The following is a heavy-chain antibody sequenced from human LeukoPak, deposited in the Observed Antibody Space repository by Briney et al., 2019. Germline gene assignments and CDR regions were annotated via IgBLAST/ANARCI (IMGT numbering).Heavy chain of an antibody. CDR3: ASPSDSYDTSGYYY. CDR2: ISRTGGDI. Sequence: PGESLRLSCVGSPTFPFSDYSMNWVRQAPGKGLEWVSSISRTGGDIYYADSVKGRFTISRDNAKSSLYLRMETLRVEDTAVYYCASPSDSYDTSGYYYWGQGTLVTVSS. D-gene: IGHD3-22*01. J-gene: IGHJ4*02. V-gene: IGHV3-21*01. CDR1: PTFPFSDYS.